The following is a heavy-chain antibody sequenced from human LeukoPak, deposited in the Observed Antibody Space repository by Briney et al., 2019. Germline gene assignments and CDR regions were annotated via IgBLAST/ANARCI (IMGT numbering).Heavy chain of an antibody. D-gene: IGHD3-9*01. CDR1: GFTFSNYA. V-gene: IGHV3-23*01. Sequence: GGSLRLSCTASGFTFSNYAMAWVRQTPRKGLEWVSTISGGGSDTDYAVSVKGRFTISRDNSKSTLYLQMNSLRVEDTAIYYCAKPVSNFNDPYYFDRWGQGTLVTVSS. J-gene: IGHJ4*02. CDR3: AKPVSNFNDPYYFDR. CDR2: ISGGGSDT.